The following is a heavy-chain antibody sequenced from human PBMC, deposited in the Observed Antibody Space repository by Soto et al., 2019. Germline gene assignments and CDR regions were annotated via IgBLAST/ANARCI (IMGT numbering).Heavy chain of an antibody. CDR2: IWYDGSNK. CDR3: ARDKVGATKNYFDY. V-gene: IGHV3-33*01. J-gene: IGHJ4*02. CDR1: GFTFSSYG. D-gene: IGHD1-26*01. Sequence: QVQLVESGGGVVQPGRSLRLSCAASGFTFSSYGMHWVRQAPGKGLEWVAVIWYDGSNKYYADSVKGRFTISRDNSKITLYLQMNSLRAEDTAVYYCARDKVGATKNYFDYWGQGTLVTVSS.